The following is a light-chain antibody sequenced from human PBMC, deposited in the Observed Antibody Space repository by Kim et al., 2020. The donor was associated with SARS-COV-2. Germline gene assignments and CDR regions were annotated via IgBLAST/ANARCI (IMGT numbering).Light chain of an antibody. CDR1: SSNVGRHF. V-gene: IGLV1-44*01. CDR3: ATWDVTLNGWV. Sequence: VLSLLPSFFFSPGPLFPLSCSGSSSNVGRHFVNWYQQLPGTAPKVFIYNDNQRPSGVPDRFSGSRSGTPASLAISGLQSEDEADYYCATWDVTLNGWVFGGGTQLTVL. J-gene: IGLJ3*02. CDR2: NDN.